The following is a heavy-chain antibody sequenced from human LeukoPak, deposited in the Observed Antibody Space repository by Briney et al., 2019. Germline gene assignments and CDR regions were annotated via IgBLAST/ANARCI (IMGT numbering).Heavy chain of an antibody. CDR1: GGSISSGSHY. Sequence: SETLSLTCTVSGGSISSGSHYWNWIRQPAGKGLEWIGRVFTSGNTNYNPSLKSRVTMSVDTSNNQISLNLSSATAADTAVYYCARENGSGSYYYYYYYMDVWGKGTTVTVSS. V-gene: IGHV4-61*02. CDR2: VFTSGNT. CDR3: ARENGSGSYYYYYYYMDV. J-gene: IGHJ6*03. D-gene: IGHD3-10*01.